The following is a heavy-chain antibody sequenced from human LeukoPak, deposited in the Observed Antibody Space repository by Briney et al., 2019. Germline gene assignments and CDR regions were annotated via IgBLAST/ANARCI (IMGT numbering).Heavy chain of an antibody. D-gene: IGHD3-16*02. CDR1: GFTFSSYA. CDR2: ISSNGGST. V-gene: IGHV3-64*01. J-gene: IGHJ4*02. Sequence: PGGSLRLSCAASGFTFSSYAMHWVRQAPGKGLEYVSAISSNGGSTYYANSVKGRFTIPRDNSKNTLYLQMGSLRAEDMAVYYCARGGVWGSYRSYFDYWGQGTLVTVSS. CDR3: ARGGVWGSYRSYFDY.